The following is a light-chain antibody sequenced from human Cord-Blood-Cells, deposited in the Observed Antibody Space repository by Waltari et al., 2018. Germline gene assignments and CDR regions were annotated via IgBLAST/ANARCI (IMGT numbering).Light chain of an antibody. Sequence: DIVMTQSPDSLAVSLGERATINCKSSQSVLYSSNNKNYLAWYQQKPGQPAELLIYGASTRESGVPDRFSGSGSGTDFTLTISSLQAEDVAVYYCQQYYSTPFTFGPGTKVDIK. V-gene: IGKV4-1*01. J-gene: IGKJ3*01. CDR1: QSVLYSSNNKNY. CDR2: GAS. CDR3: QQYYSTPFT.